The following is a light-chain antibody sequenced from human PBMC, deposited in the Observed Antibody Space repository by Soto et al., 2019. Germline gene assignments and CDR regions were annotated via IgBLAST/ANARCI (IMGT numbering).Light chain of an antibody. J-gene: IGKJ2*01. V-gene: IGKV3-20*01. CDR2: GAS. CDR1: QSISSSY. Sequence: EIVVTQSPGTLSLSPGERATLSCRASQSISSSYLAWYQQKPGQAPRLLIYGASSRATGIPDRFSGSGSGTDFTLTISRLEPEDLAVYYCQQYVNSLYTFGQGTKLEIK. CDR3: QQYVNSLYT.